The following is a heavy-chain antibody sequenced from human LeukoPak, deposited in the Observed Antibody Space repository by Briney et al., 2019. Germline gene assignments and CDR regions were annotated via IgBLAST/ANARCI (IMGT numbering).Heavy chain of an antibody. Sequence: GGSLRLSCAASGFTFSSYGMHWVRQAPGKGLEWVAVISYDGSNKYYADSVKGRFTISRDNAKNSLYLQMNSLRAEDTAVYYCAREALTIAVAGTGFDYWGQGTLVTVSS. D-gene: IGHD6-19*01. CDR3: AREALTIAVAGTGFDY. J-gene: IGHJ4*02. CDR2: ISYDGSNK. V-gene: IGHV3-30*03. CDR1: GFTFSSYG.